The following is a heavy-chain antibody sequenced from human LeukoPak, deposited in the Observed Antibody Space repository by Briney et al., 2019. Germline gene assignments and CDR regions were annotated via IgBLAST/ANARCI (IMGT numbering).Heavy chain of an antibody. Sequence: GGSLRLSCAASGFTFSSYAMGWVRQAPGKGLEWVPAISGNGGSIYYADSVKGHFTILRDNSKNRLYLQMNSLKADDSAVYYCAKGKTFYDFWSGYEYWGQATLVTVSS. J-gene: IGHJ4*02. CDR1: GFTFSSYA. V-gene: IGHV3-23*01. CDR2: ISGNGGSI. D-gene: IGHD3-3*01. CDR3: AKGKTFYDFWSGYEY.